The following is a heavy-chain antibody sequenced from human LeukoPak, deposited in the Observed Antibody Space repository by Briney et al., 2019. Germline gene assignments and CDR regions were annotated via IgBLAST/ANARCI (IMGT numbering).Heavy chain of an antibody. D-gene: IGHD3-16*01. CDR3: ARKGESGLYY. V-gene: IGHV3-74*01. CDR1: GFTFRSYW. J-gene: IGHJ4*02. Sequence: GVSLRLCCAASGFTFRSYWIHWVRQAQGKGLVWVSRINSDGSSTNYADSVKGRFTISRDNAKNTLYLQMNSLRAEDTAVYYCARKGESGLYYWGQGTLVTVSS. CDR2: INSDGSST.